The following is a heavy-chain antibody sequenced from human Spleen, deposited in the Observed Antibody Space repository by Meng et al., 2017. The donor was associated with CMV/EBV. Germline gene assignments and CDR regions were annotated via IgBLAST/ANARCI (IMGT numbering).Heavy chain of an antibody. Sequence: SETLSLTCTVSGGSISSSSYYWGWIRQPPGKGLEWIGSIYYSGSTYYNPSLKSRVITSVDTSKNQFSLKLSSVTAADTAVYYCARDRGYSGSYYLDHWGHGTLVTVSS. D-gene: IGHD1-26*01. V-gene: IGHV4-39*07. CDR2: IYYSGST. J-gene: IGHJ4*01. CDR3: ARDRGYSGSYYLDH. CDR1: GGSISSSSYY.